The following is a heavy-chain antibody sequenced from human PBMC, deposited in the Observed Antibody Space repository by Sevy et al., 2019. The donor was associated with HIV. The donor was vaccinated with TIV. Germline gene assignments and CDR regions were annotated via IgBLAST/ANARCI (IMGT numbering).Heavy chain of an antibody. J-gene: IGHJ4*02. D-gene: IGHD3-10*01. V-gene: IGHV3-30*02. Sequence: GGSLRLSCAASGFTFSSYGMHWVRQAPGKGLEWVAFIRYDGSNKYYADSVKGRFTISRDNSKNTLYQQMNSLRAEDTAVYYCAGPDGSGSYYTSDYWGQGTLVTVSS. CDR1: GFTFSSYG. CDR3: AGPDGSGSYYTSDY. CDR2: IRYDGSNK.